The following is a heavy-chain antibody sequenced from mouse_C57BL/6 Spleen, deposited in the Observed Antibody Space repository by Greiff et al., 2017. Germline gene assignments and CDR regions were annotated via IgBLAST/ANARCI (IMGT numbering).Heavy chain of an antibody. CDR3: ARSGCAGYDDY. Sequence: QVQLQQPGAELVRPGSSVKLSCKASGYTFTSYWMHWVKQRPIQGLEWIGNIDPSDSETHYNQKFKDKATLTVDKSSSTAYMQLSSLTSEASAVYDCARSGCAGYDDYWGQGTTLTVSS. CDR2: IDPSDSET. V-gene: IGHV1-52*01. CDR1: GYTFTSYW. D-gene: IGHD3-2*02. J-gene: IGHJ2*01.